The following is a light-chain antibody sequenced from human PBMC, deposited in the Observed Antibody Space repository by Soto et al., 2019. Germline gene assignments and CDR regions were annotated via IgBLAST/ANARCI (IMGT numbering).Light chain of an antibody. CDR2: EVS. J-gene: IGLJ1*01. CDR1: SSDVGGYNY. Sequence: QSALTQPPSASGSPGQSVTISCTGTSSDVGGYNYVSWYQQHPGKAPKLMIYEVSKRPSGVPDRFSGSKSGNTASLTVSGLQAEYEADYYCSSYAGSNNPYVFGTGTKLPVL. V-gene: IGLV2-8*01. CDR3: SSYAGSNNPYV.